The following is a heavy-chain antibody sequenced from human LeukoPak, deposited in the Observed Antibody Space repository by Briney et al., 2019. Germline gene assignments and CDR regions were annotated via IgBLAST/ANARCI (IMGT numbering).Heavy chain of an antibody. CDR1: GGTFSSYA. CDR3: ARVGYDSSGYYYVPEYFQH. CDR2: IIPIFGTA. V-gene: IGHV1-69*05. J-gene: IGHJ1*01. D-gene: IGHD3-22*01. Sequence: SVKVSCKASGGTFSSYAISWVRQAPGQGLEWMGGIIPIFGTANYAQKFQGRVTITTDESTSTAYMELSSLRSEDTAVYYCARVGYDSSGYYYVPEYFQHWGQGTLVTVSS.